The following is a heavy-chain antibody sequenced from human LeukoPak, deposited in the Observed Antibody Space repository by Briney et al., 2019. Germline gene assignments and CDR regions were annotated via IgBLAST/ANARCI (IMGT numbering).Heavy chain of an antibody. D-gene: IGHD5-12*01. CDR2: ISGSGGTT. Sequence: GGSLRLSCATSGFTFSNYSVSWVRQAPGKGLEWVSSISGSGGTTYYADSVKGRFTISRDNCKNTLYLQMNSLRAEDTAVYYCAKDPYRASSGLVDYWGQGTLVTVSS. CDR1: GFTFSNYS. CDR3: AKDPYRASSGLVDY. V-gene: IGHV3-23*01. J-gene: IGHJ4*02.